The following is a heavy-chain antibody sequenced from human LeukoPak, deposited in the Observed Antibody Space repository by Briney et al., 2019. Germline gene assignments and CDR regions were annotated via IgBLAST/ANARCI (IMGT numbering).Heavy chain of an antibody. CDR2: INHSGST. Sequence: SETLSLTCAVYGGSFSGYYWSWIRQPPGKGLEWIGEINHSGSTNYNPSLKSRGTISVDTSKNQFSLKLSSVTAADTAVYYCARGVMELLWFGEHYYYYYYMDVWGKGTTVTVSS. CDR1: GGSFSGYY. J-gene: IGHJ6*03. V-gene: IGHV4-34*01. CDR3: ARGVMELLWFGEHYYYYYYMDV. D-gene: IGHD3-10*01.